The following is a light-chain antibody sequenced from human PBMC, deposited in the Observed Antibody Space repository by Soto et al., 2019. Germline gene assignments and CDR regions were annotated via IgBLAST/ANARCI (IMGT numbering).Light chain of an antibody. V-gene: IGLV1-40*01. CDR3: QSYDSSLSGSGV. CDR1: IGAGYD. Sequence: QSVLTQPPSASGSPGQSGTISNIGAGYDVHWYQQLPGTAPKLLIYGNSNRPSGVPDRFSGSKSGTSASLAITGLQAEDEADYYCQSYDSSLSGSGVFGTGTKVTVL. J-gene: IGLJ1*01. CDR2: GNS.